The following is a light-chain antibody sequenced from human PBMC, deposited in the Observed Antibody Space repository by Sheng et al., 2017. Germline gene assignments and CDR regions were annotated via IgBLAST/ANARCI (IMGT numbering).Light chain of an antibody. V-gene: IGKV1-5*03. CDR1: QSISNW. Sequence: DIQLTQSPSFLSASVGDRVTITCRASQSISNWLAWFQQKPGKAPKLLIYKASSLESGVPSRFSGSGSETEFTLTITSLQPEDFATYYCQEYNTYSFGQGTRLDIK. CDR2: KAS. J-gene: IGKJ5*01. CDR3: QEYNTYS.